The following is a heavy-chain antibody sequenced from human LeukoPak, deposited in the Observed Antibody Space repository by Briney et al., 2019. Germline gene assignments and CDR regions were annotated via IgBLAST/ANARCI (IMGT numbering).Heavy chain of an antibody. CDR2: IYYSGST. D-gene: IGHD3-22*01. V-gene: IGHV4-59*08. CDR1: GGSIFSNY. CDR3: ASLSAYYYDSSGYLNY. Sequence: PSETLSLTCTVSGGSIFSNYWGWIRQPPGKGLEWIGYIYYSGSTNYNPPLESRVTISVDTSRNQFSLKLTSVTATDTAVYYCASLSAYYYDSSGYLNYWGQGTLVTVSS. J-gene: IGHJ4*02.